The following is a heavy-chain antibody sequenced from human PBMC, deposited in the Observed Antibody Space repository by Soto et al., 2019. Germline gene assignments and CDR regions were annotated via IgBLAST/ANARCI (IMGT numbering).Heavy chain of an antibody. CDR1: GGTFSSYT. CDR3: AREYSSSRRTDY. V-gene: IGHV1-3*01. CDR2: INAGNGNT. D-gene: IGHD6-6*01. J-gene: IGHJ4*02. Sequence: ASVKVSCKASGGTFSSYTISWVRQAPGQRLEWMGWINAGNGNTKYSQKFQGRVTITRDTSASTAYMELSSLRSEDTAVYYCAREYSSSRRTDYWGQGTLVTVSS.